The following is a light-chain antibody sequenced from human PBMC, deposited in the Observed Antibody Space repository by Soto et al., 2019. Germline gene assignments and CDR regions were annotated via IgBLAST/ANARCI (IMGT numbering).Light chain of an antibody. CDR3: QQYGSSGT. V-gene: IGKV4-1*01. CDR1: QSVLYSSNNKNY. J-gene: IGKJ1*01. CDR2: GAS. Sequence: DIVMTHSPYSLAVSLGERATINCNSRQSVLYSSNNKNYLAWYQQKPGQAPRLLIYGASNRATGIPDRFSGSGSGTDFTLTISRLEPEDFAVYYCQQYGSSGTFGQGTKVDIK.